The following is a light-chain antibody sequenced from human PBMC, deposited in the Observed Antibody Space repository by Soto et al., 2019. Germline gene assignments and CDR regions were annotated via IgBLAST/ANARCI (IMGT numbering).Light chain of an antibody. CDR1: QSISSY. J-gene: IGKJ5*01. CDR3: QQYGSSPTT. Sequence: DIQMTQSRSALSASVGDRVTITCRASQSISSYLNWYQQKPGKAPKLLIYDASKLETGVPSRFSGSGSGTDFTFTISRLEPEDFAVYYCQQYGSSPTTFGQGTRLEIK. CDR2: DAS. V-gene: IGKV1-33*01.